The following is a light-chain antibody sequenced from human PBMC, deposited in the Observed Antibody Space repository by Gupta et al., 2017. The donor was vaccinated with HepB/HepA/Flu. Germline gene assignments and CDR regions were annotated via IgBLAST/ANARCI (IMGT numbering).Light chain of an antibody. CDR3: QQRKSTYFT. Sequence: NQLTPSPSSLSASVGDRVTITCRASQSISSYLNWYQQKPGKAPKLLIYAASSWKSGVPSRFSGGGCGTDFTLTISSRQPEDFAFYYCQQRKSTYFTFGQGTKVEIK. CDR1: QSISSY. V-gene: IGKV1-39*01. CDR2: AAS. J-gene: IGKJ4*01.